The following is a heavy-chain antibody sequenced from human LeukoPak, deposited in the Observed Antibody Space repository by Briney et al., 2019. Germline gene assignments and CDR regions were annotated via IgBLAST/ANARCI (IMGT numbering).Heavy chain of an antibody. D-gene: IGHD1-26*01. CDR1: GGSISSGDYY. V-gene: IGHV4-30-4*08. CDR2: IYYSGST. J-gene: IGHJ4*02. CDR3: ARDRASTGSGSYFDY. Sequence: PSETLSLTCTVSGGSISSGDYYWSWIRQPPGKGLEWIGYIYYSGSTYYNPSLKSRFTISVDTSKNQFSLKLSSVTATDTAVYYCARDRASTGSGSYFDYWGQGTLVTVSS.